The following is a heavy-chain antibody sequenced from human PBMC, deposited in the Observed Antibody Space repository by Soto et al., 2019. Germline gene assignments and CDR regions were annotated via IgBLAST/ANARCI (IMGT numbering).Heavy chain of an antibody. J-gene: IGHJ4*02. Sequence: EVQLLESGGGLVQPGRSLTLSCAASGFTFSSYAMSWVRQAPGKGLAWVSAISGSGGSTYYADSVKGLFTIPRDNFKNTLYLQMNRLRAEDTAGYYCAKDRDAYDSSGPFDYWGQGTLVTVSS. V-gene: IGHV3-23*01. CDR2: ISGSGGST. D-gene: IGHD3-22*01. CDR3: AKDRDAYDSSGPFDY. CDR1: GFTFSSYA.